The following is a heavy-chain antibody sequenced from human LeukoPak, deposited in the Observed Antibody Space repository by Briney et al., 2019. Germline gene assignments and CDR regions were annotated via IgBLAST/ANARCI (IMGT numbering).Heavy chain of an antibody. CDR3: ARHFRSAASQRAFDS. Sequence: SETLSLTCTVSGGSISSYYWSWIRQPPGKGLEWIAYIYSSGGTDYNPSLKSRVTISVDTSKNQFSLKLSSVAAADTAVYYCARHFRSAASQRAFDSWGQGTLVTVSS. V-gene: IGHV4-4*09. CDR2: IYSSGGT. D-gene: IGHD6-6*01. CDR1: GGSISSYY. J-gene: IGHJ4*02.